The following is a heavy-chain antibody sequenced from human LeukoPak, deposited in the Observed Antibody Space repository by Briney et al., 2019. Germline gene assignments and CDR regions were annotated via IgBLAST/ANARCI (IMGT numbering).Heavy chain of an antibody. V-gene: IGHV1-69*05. CDR3: ARDGVRYYDFWSGLGSYYYMDV. D-gene: IGHD3-3*01. CDR2: IIPIFGTA. J-gene: IGHJ6*03. CDR1: GGTFSSYA. Sequence: ASVKVSCKASGGTFSSYAISWVRQAPGQGLEWMGGIIPIFGTANYAQKFQGRVTITTDESTSTAYMELSSLRSEDAAVYYCARDGVRYYDFWSGLGSYYYMDVWGKGTTATVSS.